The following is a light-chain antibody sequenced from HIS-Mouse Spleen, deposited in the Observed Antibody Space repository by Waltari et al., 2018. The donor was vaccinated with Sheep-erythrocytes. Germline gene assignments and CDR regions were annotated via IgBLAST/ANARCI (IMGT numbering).Light chain of an antibody. CDR2: AAS. V-gene: IGKV1-9*01. Sequence: DIQLTQSPSFLSASVGARVTITCRASQGISSYLAWYQQKPGKAPKLLIYAASTLQSGVTSRFSGSGSGTEFTLTISSLQPEDFATYYCQQLNSYPHTFGQGTKLEIK. CDR3: QQLNSYPHT. CDR1: QGISSY. J-gene: IGKJ2*01.